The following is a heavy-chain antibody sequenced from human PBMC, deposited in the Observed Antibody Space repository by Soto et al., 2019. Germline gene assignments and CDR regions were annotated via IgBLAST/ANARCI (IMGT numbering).Heavy chain of an antibody. CDR2: INPGDGST. CDR3: GRDEMGNVNNYYYYMDV. Sequence: QVQLVQSGAEVKKPGASVKVSCKASGYTFTSYYIHWVRQAPGQGLEWMGVINPGDGSTSYAQKFQGRVTMTTDTSTTTVYMEVSGLRSEDTAVYYCGRDEMGNVNNYYYYMDVWGKGTPVTVSS. V-gene: IGHV1-46*03. CDR1: GYTFTSYY. J-gene: IGHJ6*03. D-gene: IGHD4-4*01.